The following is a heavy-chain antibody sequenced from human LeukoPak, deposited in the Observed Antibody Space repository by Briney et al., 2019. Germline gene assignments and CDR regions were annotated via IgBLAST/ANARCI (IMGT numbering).Heavy chain of an antibody. D-gene: IGHD3-22*01. V-gene: IGHV1-69*04. Sequence: ASVKVSCKASGYTLTRFDMNWVRQAPGQGLEWMGRIIPILGIANYAQKFQGRVTITADKSTSTAYMELSSLRSEDTAVYYCARDSFEYYYDSSGTEHGAFDIWGQGTMVTVSS. CDR1: GYTLTRFD. CDR3: ARDSFEYYYDSSGTEHGAFDI. CDR2: IIPILGIA. J-gene: IGHJ3*02.